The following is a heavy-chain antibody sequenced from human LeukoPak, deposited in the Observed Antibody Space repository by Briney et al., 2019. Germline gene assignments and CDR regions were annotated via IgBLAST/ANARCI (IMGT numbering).Heavy chain of an antibody. Sequence: SETLSLTCTVSGGSISSYYWSWIRQPPGKGLEWIGYIYYSGSTNYNSSFKRGVTIPIDTSKNQFSLRLSSVTAADTAVYYCARVTANMIEDEFDYWGQGTLVTVSS. CDR1: GGSISSYY. J-gene: IGHJ4*02. CDR3: ARVTANMIEDEFDY. D-gene: IGHD3-22*01. CDR2: IYYSGST. V-gene: IGHV4-59*01.